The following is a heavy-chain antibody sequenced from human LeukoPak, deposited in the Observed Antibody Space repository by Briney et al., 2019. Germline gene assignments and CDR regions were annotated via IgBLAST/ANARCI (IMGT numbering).Heavy chain of an antibody. CDR1: GFSFNSHV. CDR3: AKDQNYESSGYYGGFDY. Sequence: GWSLRLSCAASGFSFNSHVMHWVRQAPGKGLEWVSGISGSGGDTYYADSVKGRFTISRDNSKNTLNLQMNSLRAEDTALYYCAKDQNYESSGYYGGFDYWGQGTLVTVSS. V-gene: IGHV3-23*01. D-gene: IGHD3-22*01. J-gene: IGHJ4*02. CDR2: ISGSGGDT.